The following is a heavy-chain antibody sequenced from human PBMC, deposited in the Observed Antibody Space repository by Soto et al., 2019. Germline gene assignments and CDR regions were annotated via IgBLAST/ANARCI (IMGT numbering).Heavy chain of an antibody. CDR3: AGATGGAPIFDI. Sequence: ASVKVSCKASGYTFTSYGISWVRHAPGQGLEWMGWISAYNGNTNYAQKLQGRVTMTTDTSTSTAYMELRSLRSDDTAVYYCAGATGGAPIFDIWGQGTMVTVSS. CDR2: ISAYNGNT. CDR1: GYTFTSYG. V-gene: IGHV1-18*01. D-gene: IGHD1-1*01. J-gene: IGHJ3*02.